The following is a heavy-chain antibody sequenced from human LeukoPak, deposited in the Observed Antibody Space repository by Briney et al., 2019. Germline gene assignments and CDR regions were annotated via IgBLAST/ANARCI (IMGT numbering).Heavy chain of an antibody. CDR2: IKQDGSEK. J-gene: IGHJ6*04. CDR1: GFTFSSYW. CDR3: ASWLCSGGSCPRVGDV. Sequence: GGFLRLSCAASGFTFSSYWMSWVRQARGKGLEWVANIKQDGSEKYYVDSVKGRFTISRDNAKNSLYLQMNSLGAEDTAVYYCASWLCSGGSCPRVGDVWGKGTTVTVSS. V-gene: IGHV3-7*01. D-gene: IGHD2-15*01.